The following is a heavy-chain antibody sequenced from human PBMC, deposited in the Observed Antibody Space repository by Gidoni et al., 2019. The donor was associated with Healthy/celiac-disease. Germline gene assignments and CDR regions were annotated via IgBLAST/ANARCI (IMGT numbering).Heavy chain of an antibody. CDR1: GGTFSSYA. D-gene: IGHD5-12*01. CDR2: IIPIFGTA. J-gene: IGHJ4*02. V-gene: IGHV1-69*06. CDR3: ARGPYSGYDTTTVTRFDY. Sequence: QVQLVQSGAEVKKPGSSVKVSCKASGGTFSSYAISWVRQAPGQGLEWMGGIIPIFGTANYAQKFQGRVTITADKSTSTAYMELSSLRSEDTAVYYCARGPYSGYDTTTVTRFDYWGQGTLVTVSS.